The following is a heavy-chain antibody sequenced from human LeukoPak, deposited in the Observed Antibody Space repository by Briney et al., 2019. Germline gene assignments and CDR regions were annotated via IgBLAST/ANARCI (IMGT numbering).Heavy chain of an antibody. CDR1: GGSISSGSYY. CDR2: IYTSGST. V-gene: IGHV4-61*02. Sequence: SETLSLTCTVFGGSISSGSYYWSWIRQPAGKGLEWIGRIYTSGSTNYNPSLESRVTISVDTSKNQFSLKLSSVTAAGTAVYYCARVLSSYYYYYMDVWGKGTTVTVSS. D-gene: IGHD6-19*01. CDR3: ARVLSSYYYYYMDV. J-gene: IGHJ6*03.